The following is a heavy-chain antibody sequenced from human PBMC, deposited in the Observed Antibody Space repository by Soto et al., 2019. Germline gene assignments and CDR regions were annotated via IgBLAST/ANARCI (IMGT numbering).Heavy chain of an antibody. CDR1: GFTFSSYG. Sequence: PGGSLRLSCAASGFTFSSYGMHWVRQAPGKGLEWVAVISYDGSNKCYADSVKGRFTISRDNSKNTLYLQMNSLRAEDTAVYYCATSYSSSPLLHYYYYGMDVWGQGTTVTVSS. CDR3: ATSYSSSPLLHYYYYGMDV. CDR2: ISYDGSNK. V-gene: IGHV3-30*03. D-gene: IGHD6-6*01. J-gene: IGHJ6*02.